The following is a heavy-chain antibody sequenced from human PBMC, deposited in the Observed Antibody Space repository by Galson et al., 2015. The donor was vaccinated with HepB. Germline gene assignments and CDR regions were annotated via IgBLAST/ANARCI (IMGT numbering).Heavy chain of an antibody. V-gene: IGHV1-69*13. CDR1: GGTFSSYS. D-gene: IGHD3-9*01. CDR2: IIPIFGSA. CDR3: AREDDILTGYSH. J-gene: IGHJ4*02. Sequence: SVKVSCKASGGTFSSYSINWVRQAPGQGLEWMGGIIPIFGSAKYAQKFQGRLTITADESTSTGYMELSSLRSEDTAVYYCAREDDILTGYSHWGQGTLVTVSS.